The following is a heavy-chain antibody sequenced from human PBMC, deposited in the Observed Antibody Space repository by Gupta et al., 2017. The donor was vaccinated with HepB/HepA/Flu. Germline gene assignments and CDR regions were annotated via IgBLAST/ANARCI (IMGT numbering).Heavy chain of an antibody. CDR3: ARDHRGYCSSTDCYHFDY. V-gene: IGHV3-53*01. Sequence: EVQLVESGVGLVQPGGSLRLSCAASGLTLSHDYMSWVRQAPGKGLEWVSVVYSGGSTYFADSVKGRFTISRDNSKNTLYLQMNSLRAEDTAVYYCARDHRGYCSSTDCYHFDYWGQGTLVTVSS. CDR1: GLTLSHDY. CDR2: VYSGGST. J-gene: IGHJ4*02. D-gene: IGHD2-2*01.